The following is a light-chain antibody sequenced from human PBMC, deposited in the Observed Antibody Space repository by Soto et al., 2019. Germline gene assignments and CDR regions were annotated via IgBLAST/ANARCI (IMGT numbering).Light chain of an antibody. CDR1: TSN. Sequence: QSVLTQPPSVSGAPGQTVTISCTGTTSNVHWYQQLPGTAPKLLIFENSIRPSGVPDRFSGSKSGTSASLAISGLQAEDEADYYCQAYDYSLTASVFGGGTKLTVL. J-gene: IGLJ3*02. V-gene: IGLV1-40*01. CDR2: ENS. CDR3: QAYDYSLTASV.